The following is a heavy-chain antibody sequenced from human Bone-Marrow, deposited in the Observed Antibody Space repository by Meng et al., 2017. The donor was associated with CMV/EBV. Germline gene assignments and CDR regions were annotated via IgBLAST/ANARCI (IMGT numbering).Heavy chain of an antibody. Sequence: ISGDSVSNNSAGWNWIRQSPSRGLEWLGRTYYRSKWYNDYAVTVKSRITINPDTSKNQFSLQLNSVTPEDTAVYYCAGGGGIGWFDPWGQGTLVTVSS. D-gene: IGHD3-16*01. CDR3: AGGGGIGWFDP. CDR2: TYYRSKWYN. CDR1: GDSVSNNSAG. J-gene: IGHJ5*02. V-gene: IGHV6-1*01.